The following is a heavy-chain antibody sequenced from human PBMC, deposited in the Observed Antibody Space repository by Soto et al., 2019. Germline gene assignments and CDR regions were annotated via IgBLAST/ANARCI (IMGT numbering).Heavy chain of an antibody. CDR2: IYYSGST. Sequence: SETLSLTCTVSGGSVSSGSYYWSWIRQPPGKGLEWIGYIYYSGSTNYNPSLKTRLTISLDTSKNQFSLKLSSVTAADTAVYYCARQRYEVAGMDYWGQGTLVTVSS. CDR3: ARQRYEVAGMDY. D-gene: IGHD6-19*01. CDR1: GGSVSSGSYY. V-gene: IGHV4-61*01. J-gene: IGHJ4*02.